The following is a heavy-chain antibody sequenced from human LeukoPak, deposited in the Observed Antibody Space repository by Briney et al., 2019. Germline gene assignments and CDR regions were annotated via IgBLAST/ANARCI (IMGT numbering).Heavy chain of an antibody. CDR2: IKQDGSEK. CDR1: GFTFISDW. V-gene: IGHV3-7*01. CDR3: ARDTRGIAAAGNYYGMDV. Sequence: GGSLILSCAASGFTFISDWMSSVRQAPGKGLEWVANIKQDGSEKYYVDSVKGRFTISRDNAKNSLYLQMNSLRAEDTAVYYCARDTRGIAAAGNYYGMDVWGQGTTVTVSS. D-gene: IGHD6-13*01. J-gene: IGHJ6*02.